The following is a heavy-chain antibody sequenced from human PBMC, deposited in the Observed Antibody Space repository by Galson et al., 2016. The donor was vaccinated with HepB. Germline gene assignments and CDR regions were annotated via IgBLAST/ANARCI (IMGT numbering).Heavy chain of an antibody. D-gene: IGHD6-19*01. J-gene: IGHJ6*03. CDR3: ATGIAVAGKYYYHYMDV. Sequence: TLSLTCIVSGGSISSDYYWGWIRQPPGRGLEWIGSIYSGEDTYYNPSLKSRVTISVDTSKNQFSLRLDSVTAADTGVYYCATGIAVAGKYYYHYMDVWGKGTTVTVSS. V-gene: IGHV4-39*01. CDR1: GGSISSDYY. CDR2: IYSGEDT.